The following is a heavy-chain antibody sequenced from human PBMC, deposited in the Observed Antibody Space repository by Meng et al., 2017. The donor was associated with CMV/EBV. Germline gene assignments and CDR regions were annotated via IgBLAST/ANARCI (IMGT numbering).Heavy chain of an antibody. V-gene: IGHV4-4*07. CDR2: IYTSGST. CDR3: ARDLMNCSSTSCANWFDP. D-gene: IGHD2-2*01. Sequence: VPPQASGPGLVKPSETLSPPCTGSGGSISSYYWSWIRQPAGKGLEWIGRIYTSGSTNYNPSLKSRVTMSVDTSKNQFSLKLSSVSAADTAVYYCARDLMNCSSTSCANWFDPWGQGTLVTVSS. J-gene: IGHJ5*02. CDR1: GGSISSYY.